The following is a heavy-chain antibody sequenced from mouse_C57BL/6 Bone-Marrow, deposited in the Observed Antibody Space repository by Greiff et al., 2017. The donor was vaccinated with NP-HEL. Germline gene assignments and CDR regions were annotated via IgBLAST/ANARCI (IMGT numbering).Heavy chain of an antibody. V-gene: IGHV1-55*01. CDR1: GYTFTSYW. CDR3: ADSYYYGSRYDWYFDV. CDR2: IYPGSGST. Sequence: QVQLQQPGAELVKPGASVKMSCKASGYTFTSYWIAWVKQRPGQGLEWIGDIYPGSGSTNYNEKFKSKATLTVDTSSSTAYMQLSSLTSEDSAVYYCADSYYYGSRYDWYFDVWGTGTTVTVSS. D-gene: IGHD1-1*01. J-gene: IGHJ1*03.